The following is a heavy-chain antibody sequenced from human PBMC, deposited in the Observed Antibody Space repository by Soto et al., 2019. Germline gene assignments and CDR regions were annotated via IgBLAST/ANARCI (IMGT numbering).Heavy chain of an antibody. J-gene: IGHJ4*02. D-gene: IGHD2-8*01. CDR3: ARLMGTSFDL. Sequence: PGGSLRLSCAASGFTLRSYWMSWVRQAPGKGLEWLATIKTDASEKKYVDSVKGRFTVFRDNAKNSLYLQMNSLKTEDTAVYFCARLMGTSFDLWGRGTLVTVSS. CDR1: GFTLRSYW. CDR2: IKTDASEK. V-gene: IGHV3-7*03.